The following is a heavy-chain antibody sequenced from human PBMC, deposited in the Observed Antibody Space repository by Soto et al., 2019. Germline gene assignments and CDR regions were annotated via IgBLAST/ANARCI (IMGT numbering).Heavy chain of an antibody. CDR1: GASVSAYY. CDR3: ARESAGSGKNNWLDP. Sequence: TLSLTCSVSGASVSAYYWSWVRQPPGKGLEWIGYIYHTGSTFYNDSLKSRVTMSMDTSKNQLSLTLNSVTAADTAVYYCARESAGSGKNNWLDPWGQGTLVTVSS. CDR2: IYHTGST. J-gene: IGHJ5*02. V-gene: IGHV4-59*02. D-gene: IGHD3-10*01.